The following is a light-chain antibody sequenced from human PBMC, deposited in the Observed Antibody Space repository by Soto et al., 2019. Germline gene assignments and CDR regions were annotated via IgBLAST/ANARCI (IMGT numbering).Light chain of an antibody. CDR2: DAS. J-gene: IGKJ1*01. CDR3: QQYNSYWT. V-gene: IGKV3-20*01. Sequence: EFVLTQSPGTLSLSPGERATLSCRASQTVRNNYLAWYQQKPGQAPRLLIYDASSRATGIPDRFSGGGSGTGFTLTISSLQPDDFATYYCQQYNSYWTFGQGTKVDIK. CDR1: QTVRNNY.